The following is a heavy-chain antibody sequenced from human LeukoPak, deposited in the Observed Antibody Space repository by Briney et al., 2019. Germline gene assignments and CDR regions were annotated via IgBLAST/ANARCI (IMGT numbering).Heavy chain of an antibody. V-gene: IGHV4-39*01. CDR1: GGSISSSSYY. D-gene: IGHD4-17*01. J-gene: IGHJ4*02. CDR2: IYYSGST. Sequence: SETLSLTCTVSGGSISSSSYYWGWIRQPPGKGLEWIGSIYYSGSTYYNRSLKSRFTISVERAKNQFSLKLSSVTAADTAVYYCARLDYYGDPAPIDYWGQGTLVTVSS. CDR3: ARLDYYGDPAPIDY.